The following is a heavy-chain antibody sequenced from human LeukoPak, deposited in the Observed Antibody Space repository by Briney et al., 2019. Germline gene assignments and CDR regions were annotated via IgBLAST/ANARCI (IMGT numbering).Heavy chain of an antibody. Sequence: SETLSLTCAVSGGSFSGYYWSWIRQPPGKGLEWIGEINHSGSTNYNPSLKSRVTISVDTSKNQFSLKLSSVPAADTAVYYCARRPYGSGYGMDVWGQGTTVTVSS. D-gene: IGHD3-10*01. CDR3: ARRPYGSGYGMDV. CDR1: GGSFSGYY. J-gene: IGHJ6*02. V-gene: IGHV4-34*01. CDR2: INHSGST.